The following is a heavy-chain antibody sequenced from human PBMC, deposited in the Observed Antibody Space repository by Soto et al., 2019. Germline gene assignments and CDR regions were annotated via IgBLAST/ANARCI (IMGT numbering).Heavy chain of an antibody. CDR2: IYYSGST. V-gene: IGHV4-39*01. J-gene: IGHJ5*02. Sequence: PSETLSLTCTVSGGSISSSSYYWGRIRQPPGKGLEWIGSIYYSGSTYYNPSLKSRVTISVDTSKNQFSLKLSSVTAADTAVYYCAGHLNLNRVIIDPNWFDPWGQGTLVTVSS. CDR3: AGHLNLNRVIIDPNWFDP. D-gene: IGHD3-3*01. CDR1: GGSISSSSYY.